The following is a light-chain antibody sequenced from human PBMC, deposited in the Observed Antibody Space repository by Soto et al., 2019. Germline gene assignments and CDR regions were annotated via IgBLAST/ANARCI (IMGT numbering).Light chain of an antibody. CDR1: QGFSTF. CDR2: AAS. Sequence: DIQMTQSPSSLSTSVGDGVTIICRASQGFSTFLNWYQQKPGKAPRLLIYAASRLQSGVPARFSGSGAETDFTLTITSLQPEDFGIYYCQQSYATVRTFGGGTKVE. V-gene: IGKV1-39*01. CDR3: QQSYATVRT. J-gene: IGKJ4*01.